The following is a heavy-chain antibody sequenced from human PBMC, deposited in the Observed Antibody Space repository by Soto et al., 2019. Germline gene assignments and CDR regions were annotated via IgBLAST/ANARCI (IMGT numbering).Heavy chain of an antibody. J-gene: IGHJ4*02. CDR2: IYYSGIT. Sequence: HSETLSLTCTVSGGSISSYYWSWIRQPPGKGLEWIGYIYYSGITDYNPSLKSRVTISVDTSKSQFSLKLSSVTAADTAVYYCARGGGVYYFDYRGQGTPVTVSS. CDR1: GGSISSYY. D-gene: IGHD2-8*02. CDR3: ARGGGVYYFDY. V-gene: IGHV4-59*01.